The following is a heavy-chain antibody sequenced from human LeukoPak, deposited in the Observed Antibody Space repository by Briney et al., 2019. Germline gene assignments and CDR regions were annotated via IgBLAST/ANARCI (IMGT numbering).Heavy chain of an antibody. D-gene: IGHD3-10*01. CDR3: ARESGSGNRDFDY. J-gene: IGHJ4*02. V-gene: IGHV3-66*01. CDR1: GFTVSSNY. Sequence: GGSLRLSCAASGFTVSSNYMNWVRQAPGKGLEWVSVIYSGGSTYYADSVKGRFTISRDNCKNTLYLQMNSLRVEDTAVYYCARESGSGNRDFDYWGQGTLVTVSS. CDR2: IYSGGST.